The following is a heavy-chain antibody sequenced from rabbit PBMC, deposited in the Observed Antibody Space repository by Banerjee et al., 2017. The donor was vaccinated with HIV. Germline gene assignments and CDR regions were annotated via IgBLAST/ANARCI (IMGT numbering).Heavy chain of an antibody. V-gene: IGHV1S45*01. CDR3: ARDGYGGVGYAFDL. J-gene: IGHJ4*01. CDR1: GFDFSSYA. Sequence: QEQLKESGGGLVQPGGSLKLSCKASGFDFSSYAITWVRQAPGKGLEWIGCIGAGSGTTYYATWAKGRFTISKTSSTTVALQMTSLTAADTATYFCARDGYGGVGYAFDLWGPGTLVTVS. D-gene: IGHD6-1*01. CDR2: IGAGSGTT.